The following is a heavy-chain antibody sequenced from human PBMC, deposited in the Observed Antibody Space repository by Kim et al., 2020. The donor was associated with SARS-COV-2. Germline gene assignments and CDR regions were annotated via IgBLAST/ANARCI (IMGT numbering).Heavy chain of an antibody. Sequence: ASVKVSCKASGYTFTSYAMHWVRQAPGQRLEWMGWINAGNGNTKYSQKFQGRVTITRDTSASTAYMELSSLRSEDTAVYYCARDSRRAYSYGWGCFDYWGQGTLVTVSS. J-gene: IGHJ4*02. V-gene: IGHV1-3*01. D-gene: IGHD5-18*01. CDR1: GYTFTSYA. CDR2: INAGNGNT. CDR3: ARDSRRAYSYGWGCFDY.